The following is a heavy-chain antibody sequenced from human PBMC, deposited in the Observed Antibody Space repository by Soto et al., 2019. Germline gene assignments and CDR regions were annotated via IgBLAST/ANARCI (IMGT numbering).Heavy chain of an antibody. V-gene: IGHV1-24*01. J-gene: IGHJ4*02. CDR2: FDPEDGET. D-gene: IGHD6-13*01. CDR1: GYTLTELS. Sequence: GASVKVSCKVSGYTLTELSMHWVRQAPGKGLEWMGGFDPEDGETIYAQKFQGRVTMTEDTSTDTAYMELSSLRSEDTAVYYCATDPIQYSGSWPQNAVWGQGTLVTGSS. CDR3: ATDPIQYSGSWPQNAV.